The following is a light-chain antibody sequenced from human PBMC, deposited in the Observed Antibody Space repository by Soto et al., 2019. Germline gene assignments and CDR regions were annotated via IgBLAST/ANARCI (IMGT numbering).Light chain of an antibody. CDR1: QSVSSY. Sequence: EIVLTQSPATLSLSPGERATLSCRASQSVSSYLAWYQQKPGQAPRLLIYDSSIRTTGIPARFSGSGSGTDFTLTINSLEPEDFAVYYGQQRSNWPRISFAQGTRLEIK. V-gene: IGKV3-11*01. J-gene: IGKJ5*01. CDR3: QQRSNWPRIS. CDR2: DSS.